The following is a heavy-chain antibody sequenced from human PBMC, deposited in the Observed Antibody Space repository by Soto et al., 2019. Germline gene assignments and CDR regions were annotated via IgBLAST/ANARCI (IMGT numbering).Heavy chain of an antibody. CDR2: IWYDGSNK. D-gene: IGHD6-19*01. CDR3: ARDRGIYSSGWYYFDY. V-gene: IGHV3-33*01. J-gene: IGHJ4*02. CDR1: GFTFSSYG. Sequence: GGSLRLSCAASGFTFSSYGMHWVRQAPGKGLEWVAVIWYDGSNKYYADSVKGRFTISRDNSKNTLYLQMNSLRAEDTAVYYCARDRGIYSSGWYYFDYWGQGTPVTVSS.